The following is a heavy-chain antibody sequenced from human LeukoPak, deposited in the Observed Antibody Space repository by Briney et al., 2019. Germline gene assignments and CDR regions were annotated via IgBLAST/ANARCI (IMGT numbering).Heavy chain of an antibody. CDR3: TRDSGYKFDF. V-gene: IGHV4-38-2*02. CDR1: GYSISSGYY. J-gene: IGHJ4*02. Sequence: PSETLSLTCTVSGYSISSGYYWGWVRQPPGKGLEWIGSLFHTGSPYSNPSLLSRVTISVDTSKNQFTLKLNSVIVADTAVYYCTRDSGYKFDFWGQGTLVMVSS. D-gene: IGHD5-12*01. CDR2: LFHTGSP.